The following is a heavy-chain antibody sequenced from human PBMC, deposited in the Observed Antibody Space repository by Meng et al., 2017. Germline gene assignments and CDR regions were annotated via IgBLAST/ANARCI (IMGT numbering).Heavy chain of an antibody. D-gene: IGHD6-13*01. CDR1: GGSFSGYY. J-gene: IGHJ6*02. V-gene: IGHV4-34*01. CDR3: ARDVALVWDPASDSSSLPGGMDV. Sequence: GSLRLSCAVYGGSFSGYYWSWIRQPPGNGLEWIGEINHSGSTNYNPSLKSRVTISVDTSKNQFSLKLSSVTAADTAVYYCARDVALVWDPASDSSSLPGGMDVWGQGTMVTVSS. CDR2: INHSGST.